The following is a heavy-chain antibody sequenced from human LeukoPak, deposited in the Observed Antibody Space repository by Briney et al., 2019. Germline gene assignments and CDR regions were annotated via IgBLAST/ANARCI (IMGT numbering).Heavy chain of an antibody. Sequence: SETLSLTCTVSGGSISSGTYYWGWIRQPPGKGLEWIGSIYYSGSTYYNPSLKSRVTISVDTSKKQFSLKLRSVTAADTAVYYCTRRLSNGATLNYFDYWGQGTLVTVSS. J-gene: IGHJ4*02. CDR1: GGSISSGTYY. CDR3: TRRLSNGATLNYFDY. CDR2: IYYSGST. V-gene: IGHV4-39*07. D-gene: IGHD4/OR15-4a*01.